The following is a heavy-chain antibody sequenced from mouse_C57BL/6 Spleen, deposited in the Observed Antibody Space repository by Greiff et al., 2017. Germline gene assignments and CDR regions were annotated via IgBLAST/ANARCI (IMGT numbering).Heavy chain of an antibody. D-gene: IGHD1-1*01. CDR2: ISDGGSYT. J-gene: IGHJ2*01. V-gene: IGHV5-4*03. Sequence: EVKLVESGGGLVKPGGSLKLSCAASGFTFSSYAMSWVRQPPEKRLEWVATISDGGSYTYYPDNVKGRFTISRDNAKNNLYLQMSHLKSEDTAMYYGLFITTVEGYWGQGTTLTVSS. CDR1: GFTFSSYA. CDR3: LFITTVEGY.